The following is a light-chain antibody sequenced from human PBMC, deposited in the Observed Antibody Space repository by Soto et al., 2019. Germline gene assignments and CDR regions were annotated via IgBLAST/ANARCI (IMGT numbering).Light chain of an antibody. V-gene: IGKV1-39*01. Sequence: DIELTQSPSSLSASVGDRVTIACRSSQNINIDLNWYQQKPGNAPKLLLFESSSLQSGVPSRFSGSGSRRDFTLTISRLQREDFATYVCQQTSTAPFTFGPGTKVDIK. CDR2: ESS. CDR1: QNINID. CDR3: QQTSTAPFT. J-gene: IGKJ3*01.